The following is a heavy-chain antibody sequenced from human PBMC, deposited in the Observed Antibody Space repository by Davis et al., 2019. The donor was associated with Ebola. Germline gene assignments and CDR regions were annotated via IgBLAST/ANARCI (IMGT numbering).Heavy chain of an antibody. V-gene: IGHV3-15*01. CDR2: IKSKTDGGTT. CDR3: TRGYCSSTSCYTGRVGENYYYGMDV. CDR1: GFTFSNAW. J-gene: IGHJ6*02. D-gene: IGHD2-2*02. Sequence: GGSLRLSCAASGFTFSNAWMSWVRQAPGKGLEWVGRIKSKTDGGTTDYAATVKGRFTISRDDSKNTLYLQMNSLKTEDTAVYYCTRGYCSSTSCYTGRVGENYYYGMDVWGQGTTVTVSS.